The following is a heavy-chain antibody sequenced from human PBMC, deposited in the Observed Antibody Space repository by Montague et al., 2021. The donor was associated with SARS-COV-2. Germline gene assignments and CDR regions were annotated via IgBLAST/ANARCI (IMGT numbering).Heavy chain of an antibody. V-gene: IGHV4-31*03. CDR1: GGSISSGGYY. Sequence: TLSLTCIVSGGSISSGGYYWIWIRQHPGKGLEWIGYIYYSGSTYYNPSLKSRLSISLYKSKNHVSLRLSPVTAADTAVYDCARSESPSYSSSPFDYWGQGTLVTVSS. CDR3: ARSESPSYSSSPFDY. CDR2: IYYSGST. D-gene: IGHD6-13*01. J-gene: IGHJ4*02.